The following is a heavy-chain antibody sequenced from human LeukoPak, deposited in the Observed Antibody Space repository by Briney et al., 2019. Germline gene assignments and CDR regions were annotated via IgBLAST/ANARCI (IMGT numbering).Heavy chain of an antibody. D-gene: IGHD3-10*01. V-gene: IGHV4-38-2*02. CDR1: GYSISSGYY. Sequence: PSETLSLTCTVSGYSISSGYYWGWIRQPPGKGLEWIGSIYHSGSTYYNPSLKSRVTISVDTSKNQFSLKLSSVTAADTAVYYCARCGFGELGDAFDIWGQGTMVTVSS. J-gene: IGHJ3*02. CDR2: IYHSGST. CDR3: ARCGFGELGDAFDI.